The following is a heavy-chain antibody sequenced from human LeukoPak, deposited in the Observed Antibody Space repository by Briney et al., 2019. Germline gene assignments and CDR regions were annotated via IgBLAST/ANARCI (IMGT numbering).Heavy chain of an antibody. J-gene: IGHJ4*02. V-gene: IGHV3-48*01. Sequence: GGSLRLSRAASGFTFSSYSMNWARQAPGKGLEWVSYISSSSSTIYYADSVKGRFTISRDNAKNSLYLQMNSLRAEDTAVYYCARASSSSDDYWGQGTLVTVSS. CDR1: GFTFSSYS. CDR3: ARASSSSDDY. CDR2: ISSSSSTI. D-gene: IGHD6-6*01.